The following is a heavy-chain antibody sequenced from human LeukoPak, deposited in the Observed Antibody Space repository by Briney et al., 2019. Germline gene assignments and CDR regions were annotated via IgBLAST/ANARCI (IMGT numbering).Heavy chain of an antibody. D-gene: IGHD6-19*01. CDR2: ISWNSGSI. V-gene: IGHV3-9*01. J-gene: IGHJ4*02. CDR1: GFTFDDYA. Sequence: GRSLRFSCAASGFTFDDYAMHWVRQAPGKGLEWVSGISWNSGSIGYADSVKGRFTISRDNAKNSLYLQMNSLRAEDTALYYCAKAGRQWLVLSYWGQGTLVTVSS. CDR3: AKAGRQWLVLSY.